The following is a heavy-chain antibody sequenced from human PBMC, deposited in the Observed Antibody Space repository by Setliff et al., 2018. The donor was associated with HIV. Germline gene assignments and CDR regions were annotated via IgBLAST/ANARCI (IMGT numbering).Heavy chain of an antibody. CDR1: GVSISRGDYF. CDR3: ARDQSDWFY. D-gene: IGHD3-3*01. Sequence: PSETLSLTCVVSGVSISRGDYFWSWIRQSPGKGLEWIGEINHSGRTKYNPSLKSRVTMSVDTSKNQFSLKLNSVTAADTAVYYCARDQSDWFYWGQGTLVTVSS. CDR2: INHSGRT. V-gene: IGHV4-61*08. J-gene: IGHJ4*02.